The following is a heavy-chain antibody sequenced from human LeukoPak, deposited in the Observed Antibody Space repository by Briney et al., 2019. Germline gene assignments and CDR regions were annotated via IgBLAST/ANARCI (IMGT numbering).Heavy chain of an antibody. CDR1: GYTFTSYD. CDR3: ARIRDGYNDAYDI. D-gene: IGHD5-24*01. V-gene: IGHV1-8*03. CDR2: MNPNSGNT. J-gene: IGHJ3*02. Sequence: ASVKVSCQASGYTFTSYDINWVRQATGQGLEWMGWMNPNSGNTGYAQKFQGRVTITRNTSISTAYMELSSLRSEDTAIYYCARIRDGYNDAYDIWGQGTVVTVPS.